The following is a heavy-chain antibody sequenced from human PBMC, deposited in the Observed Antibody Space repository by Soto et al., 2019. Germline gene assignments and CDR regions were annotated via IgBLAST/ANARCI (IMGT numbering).Heavy chain of an antibody. V-gene: IGHV3-23*01. CDR2: ISGSGSNP. D-gene: IGHD4-17*01. Sequence: EVQVLESGGGLVQPGGSLRLSCAASGFTFSSYAMSWVRQAPGQGLEWVSAISGSGSNPYYADSVKGRFTISRDNSKNTLYLQINSLRAEDTALYYCAKTASMTIRDGFDHWGQGTLVTVSP. J-gene: IGHJ4*02. CDR3: AKTASMTIRDGFDH. CDR1: GFTFSSYA.